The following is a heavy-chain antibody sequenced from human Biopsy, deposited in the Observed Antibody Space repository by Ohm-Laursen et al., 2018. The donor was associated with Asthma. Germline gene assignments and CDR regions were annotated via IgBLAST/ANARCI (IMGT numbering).Heavy chain of an antibody. D-gene: IGHD1-1*01. J-gene: IGHJ3*02. CDR3: VRDGTDDAFDI. CDR2: VSKDASTQ. V-gene: IGHV3-30*01. Sequence: SLRLSCAASGFSFSNFAIHWVRQAPGKGLEWVGVVSKDASTQDYADSVKGRFTMARDNSKNTLDLQMNSLREEDTAVYYCVRDGTDDAFDIWGHGTVVSVSS. CDR1: GFSFSNFA.